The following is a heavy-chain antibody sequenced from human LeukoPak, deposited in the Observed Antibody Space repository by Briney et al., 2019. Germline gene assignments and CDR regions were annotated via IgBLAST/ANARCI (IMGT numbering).Heavy chain of an antibody. Sequence: SEALSLTCAVYGGSFSGYYWSWIRQPPGKGLEWIGEINHSGSTNYNPSLKSRVTISVDTSKNQFSLKLSSVTAADTAVYYCARVAVYYDFWSSYRHPAPVTNWGQGTLVTVSS. V-gene: IGHV4-34*01. CDR2: INHSGST. CDR1: GGSFSGYY. D-gene: IGHD3-3*01. CDR3: ARVAVYYDFWSSYRHPAPVTN. J-gene: IGHJ4*02.